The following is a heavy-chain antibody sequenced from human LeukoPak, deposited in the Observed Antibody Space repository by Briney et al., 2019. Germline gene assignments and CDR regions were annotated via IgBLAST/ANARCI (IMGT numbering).Heavy chain of an antibody. J-gene: IGHJ3*01. Sequence: ASVKVSCKASGYTFTDYHMHWVRQAPGQGLEWMVCIDLYTGGAHYAQKFQDWLSMTRDTSINTAYMELSSLRSDDAAVYYCARDMNTRVTPISYAFDLWGQGTMVTVSS. CDR1: GYTFTDYH. D-gene: IGHD4-23*01. V-gene: IGHV1-2*04. CDR2: IDLYTGGA. CDR3: ARDMNTRVTPISYAFDL.